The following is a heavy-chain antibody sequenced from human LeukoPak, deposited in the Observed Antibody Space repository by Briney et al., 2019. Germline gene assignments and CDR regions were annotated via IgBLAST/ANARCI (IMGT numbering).Heavy chain of an antibody. CDR2: MNPNSGNT. CDR1: GYTFTSYD. V-gene: IGHV1-8*01. J-gene: IGHJ4*02. CDR3: ARGRGAYCGGDCSYFDY. Sequence: GASVKVSCTASGYTFTSYDINWVRQATGQGLEWMGWMNPNSGNTGYAQKFQGRVTMTRNTSISTAYMELSSLRSEDTAVYYCARGRGAYCGGDCSYFDYWGQGTLVTVSS. D-gene: IGHD2-21*02.